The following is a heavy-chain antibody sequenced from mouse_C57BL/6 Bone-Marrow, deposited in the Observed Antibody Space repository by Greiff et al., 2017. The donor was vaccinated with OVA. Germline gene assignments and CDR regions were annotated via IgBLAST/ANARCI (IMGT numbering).Heavy chain of an antibody. CDR3: ARPSRYDYDASAWFAY. CDR1: GFTFSDYY. D-gene: IGHD2-4*01. J-gene: IGHJ3*01. Sequence: EVKLVESGGGLVQPGGSLKLSCAASGFTFSDYYMYWVRQTPEKRLEWVAYISNGGGSTYYPDTVKGRFTISRDNAKNTLYLQMSRLKSEDTAMYYCARPSRYDYDASAWFAYWGQGTLVTVSA. CDR2: ISNGGGST. V-gene: IGHV5-12*01.